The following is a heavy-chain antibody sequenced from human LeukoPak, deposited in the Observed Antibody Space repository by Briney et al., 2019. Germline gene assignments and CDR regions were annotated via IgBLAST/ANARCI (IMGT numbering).Heavy chain of an antibody. V-gene: IGHV4-61*02. CDR3: ARDGFGYYFDY. CDR2: IYTSGST. Sequence: PSETLSLTCTVSGGSISSGSYYWSWIRQPAGKGLEWIGRIYTSGSTNYNPSLKSRVTVSVDTSKNQFSLKLSSVTAADTAVYYCARDGFGYYFDYWGQGTLVTVSS. J-gene: IGHJ4*02. CDR1: GGSISSGSYY. D-gene: IGHD3-16*01.